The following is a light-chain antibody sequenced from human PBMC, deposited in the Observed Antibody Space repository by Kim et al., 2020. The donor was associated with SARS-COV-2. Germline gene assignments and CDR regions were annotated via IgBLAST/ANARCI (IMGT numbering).Light chain of an antibody. Sequence: ETVLTQSPGTLSLSPGESATLSCRASQSVSSNYLAWYHQRPGQAPRLLIYLASTRATGAPDRFSGSGSGKDFTLTIRRLEPEDSGVFYCQQYDTSPYTFGPGTKVDIK. CDR2: LAS. CDR3: QQYDTSPYT. CDR1: QSVSSNY. J-gene: IGKJ2*01. V-gene: IGKV3-20*01.